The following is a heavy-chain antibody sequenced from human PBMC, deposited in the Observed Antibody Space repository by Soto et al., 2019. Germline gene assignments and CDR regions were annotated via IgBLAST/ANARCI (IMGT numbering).Heavy chain of an antibody. Sequence: ASVKVSCKASGYTFTSYGIIWLRPAPGQGLEWMGWISAYNGNTNYAQKLQGRVTMTTDTSTSTAYMELRSLRSDDTAVYYCARDPLLYDILTGYTNWFDPWGQGTLVTVSS. CDR3: ARDPLLYDILTGYTNWFDP. V-gene: IGHV1-18*01. CDR2: ISAYNGNT. D-gene: IGHD3-9*01. J-gene: IGHJ5*02. CDR1: GYTFTSYG.